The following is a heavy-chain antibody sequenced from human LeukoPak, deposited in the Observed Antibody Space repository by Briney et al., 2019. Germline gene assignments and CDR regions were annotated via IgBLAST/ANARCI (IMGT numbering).Heavy chain of an antibody. CDR2: IYYSGST. V-gene: IGHV4-30-4*01. CDR1: GGSISSGDYY. D-gene: IGHD3-10*01. Sequence: SETLSLTCTVSGGSISSGDYYWSWIRQPPGKGLEWIGYIYYSGSTYYNLSLKSRVTISVDTSKNQFSLKLSSVTAADTAVYYCARPVRGVPRYMDVWGKGTTVTVSS. CDR3: ARPVRGVPRYMDV. J-gene: IGHJ6*03.